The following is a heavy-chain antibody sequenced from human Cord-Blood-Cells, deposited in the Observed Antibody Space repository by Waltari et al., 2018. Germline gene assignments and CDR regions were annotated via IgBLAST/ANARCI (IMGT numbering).Heavy chain of an antibody. CDR2: INSEGSST. D-gene: IGHD6-13*01. CDR1: GFTFSSYW. V-gene: IGHV3-74*01. J-gene: IGHJ2*01. CDR3: AREGSSSYWYFDL. Sequence: EVQLVESGGGLVQPGGSLRLSCAASGFTFSSYWMHWVRQAPGKGLGWVSRINSEGSSTSYADSVKGRFTISRDNAKNTLYLQMNSLRAEDTAVYYCAREGSSSYWYFDLWGRGTLVTVSS.